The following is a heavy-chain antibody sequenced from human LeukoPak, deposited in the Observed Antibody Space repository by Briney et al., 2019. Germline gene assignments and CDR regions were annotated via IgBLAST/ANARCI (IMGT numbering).Heavy chain of an antibody. CDR3: ARLVTMVRGPYVYYYYGMDV. CDR2: TYYSSKWYN. Sequence: SQTLSPTSAISGPSVSSNSAAWHWIRQSPSRGLEWLGRTYYSSKWYNDYAVSVKSRITINPDTSKNQFSLQLNSVTPEDTAVYYCARLVTMVRGPYVYYYYGMDVWGKGTTVTVSS. CDR1: GPSVSSNSAA. V-gene: IGHV6-1*01. D-gene: IGHD3-10*01. J-gene: IGHJ6*04.